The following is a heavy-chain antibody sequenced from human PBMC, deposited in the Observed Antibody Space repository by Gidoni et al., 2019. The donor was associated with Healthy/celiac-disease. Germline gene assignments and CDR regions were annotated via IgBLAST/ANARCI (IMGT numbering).Heavy chain of an antibody. V-gene: IGHV4-34*01. J-gene: IGHJ4*02. Sequence: QVQLQQWGAGLLKPSETLSLTCAVYGGSFSGYYWSWIRQPPGKGLEWIGEINHSGSTNYNPSLKSRVTISVDTSKNQFSLKLSSVTAADTAVYYCARGRGMVRGVHFDYWGQGTLVTVSS. CDR2: INHSGST. CDR1: GGSFSGYY. CDR3: ARGRGMVRGVHFDY. D-gene: IGHD3-10*01.